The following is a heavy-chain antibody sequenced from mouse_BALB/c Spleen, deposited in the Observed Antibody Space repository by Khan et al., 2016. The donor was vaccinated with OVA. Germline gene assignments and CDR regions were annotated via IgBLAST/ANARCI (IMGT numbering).Heavy chain of an antibody. D-gene: IGHD1-1*01. CDR3: ANKNYCGYAMKY. J-gene: IGHJ4*01. V-gene: IGHV3-2*02. CDR1: GYSITSGYA. Sequence: VQLKESGPGLVKPSQSLSLTCTVTGYSITSGYAWNWIRQFPGNKLEWMGYISYSGSTSYNPSLRSRISITRDTSKNQFFLQLNSVTTEDTATYYCANKNYCGYAMKYWGQGTSVTVSS. CDR2: ISYSGST.